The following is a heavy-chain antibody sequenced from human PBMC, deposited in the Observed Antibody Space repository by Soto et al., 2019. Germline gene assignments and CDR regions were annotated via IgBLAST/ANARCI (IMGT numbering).Heavy chain of an antibody. CDR1: VFTFSDYA. D-gene: IGHD2-21*01. J-gene: IGHJ6*02. CDR3: TRDLSPPSSCGGDCYGMDV. Sequence: GGSLRLSCTASVFTFSDYAMSWVRQAPGKGLEWVGFIRSNAYGGTAEYAASVKGRFAISRDDSKSIAYLQMNSLKSDDTALYYCTRDLSPPSSCGGDCYGMDVWGQGTTVTVSS. CDR2: IRSNAYGGTA. V-gene: IGHV3-49*04.